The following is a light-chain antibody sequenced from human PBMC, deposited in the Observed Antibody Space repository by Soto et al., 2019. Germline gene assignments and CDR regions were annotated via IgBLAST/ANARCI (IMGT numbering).Light chain of an antibody. J-gene: IGKJ4*01. Sequence: DIQMTKSPSTLSASVGDRVTITCRARQSISSWLALYQQKPGKAPKLLIYDASSLESGVPSRFSGSGSGTEFTLTISSLQPDDFATYYCQQYNSYSLTFGGGTKVEIK. CDR3: QQYNSYSLT. V-gene: IGKV1-5*01. CDR2: DAS. CDR1: QSISSW.